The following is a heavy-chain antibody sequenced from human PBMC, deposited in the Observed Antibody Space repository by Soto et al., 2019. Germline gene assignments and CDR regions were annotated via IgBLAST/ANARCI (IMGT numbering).Heavy chain of an antibody. CDR3: ASADTAMVFGFDP. V-gene: IGHV4-30-4*01. Sequence: SETLSLTCTVSGGSISSGDYYWSWIRQPPGKVLEWIGYIYYSGSTYYNPSLKSRVTISVDTSKNQFSLKLSSVTAADTAVYYCASADTAMVFGFDPWGHGTLVTVSS. CDR1: GGSISSGDYY. CDR2: IYYSGST. J-gene: IGHJ5*02. D-gene: IGHD5-18*01.